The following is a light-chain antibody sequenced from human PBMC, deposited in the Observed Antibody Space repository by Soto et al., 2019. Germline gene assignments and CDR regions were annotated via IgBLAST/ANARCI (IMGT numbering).Light chain of an antibody. V-gene: IGKV3-11*01. Sequence: EIVMTQSPVTLSVSPGERATLSCRASQSVSSYLAWYQQKPGQAPRLLIYDASTRATGIPARFSGSGSGTDFTLTISSLEPEDFAVYYCQQRSNWRTFGQGTKVDIK. CDR3: QQRSNWRT. CDR2: DAS. J-gene: IGKJ1*01. CDR1: QSVSSY.